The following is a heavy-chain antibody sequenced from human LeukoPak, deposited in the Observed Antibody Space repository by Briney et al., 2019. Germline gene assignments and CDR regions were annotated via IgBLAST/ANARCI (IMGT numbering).Heavy chain of an antibody. CDR3: AKVRAGDPFDI. CDR1: GFAFSSYG. Sequence: GGSLRLSCAASGFAFSSYGMHWVRPAPGKGLEWVAFIRYVGSNKYYSDSVKGRFTISRDNSKNTLYLLMNRLRAEDTALYYCAKVRAGDPFDISGQGTMVTVSS. D-gene: IGHD6-13*01. V-gene: IGHV3-30*02. CDR2: IRYVGSNK. J-gene: IGHJ3*02.